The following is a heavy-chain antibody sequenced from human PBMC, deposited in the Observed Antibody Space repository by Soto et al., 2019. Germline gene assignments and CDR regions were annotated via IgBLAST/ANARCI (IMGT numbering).Heavy chain of an antibody. D-gene: IGHD2-15*01. J-gene: IGHJ6*02. CDR2: IFSNNER. V-gene: IGHV2-26*03. CDR1: GFSLTTGRMG. CDR3: ARLVAASSWYSYVLDV. Sequence: QVTLKESGPVLVKATETLTLTCTISGFSLTTGRMGVSWIRQPPGKALEWVAHIFSNNERSYSTSLQSRLSISDDTSKSQVVLTMTDVHPVDTATYFCARLVAASSWYSYVLDVWGQGTTVTVS.